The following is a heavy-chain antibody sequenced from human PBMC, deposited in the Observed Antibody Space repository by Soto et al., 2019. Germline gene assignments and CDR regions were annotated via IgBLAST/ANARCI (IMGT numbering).Heavy chain of an antibody. D-gene: IGHD3-16*02. CDR1: GGSISSSSYY. J-gene: IGHJ4*02. V-gene: IGHV4-39*01. Sequence: QLQLQESGPGLVKPSETLSLTCTVSGGSISSSSYYWGWIRQPPGKGLEWIGSIYYSGSTYYNPSLKSRVTISVDTSKNQFSLKLSSVTAADTAVYYCARTPGLRLGELSFGVWGQGTLVTVSS. CDR3: ARTPGLRLGELSFGV. CDR2: IYYSGST.